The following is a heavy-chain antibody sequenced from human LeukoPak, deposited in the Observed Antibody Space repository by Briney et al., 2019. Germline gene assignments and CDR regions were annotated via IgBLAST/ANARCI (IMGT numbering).Heavy chain of an antibody. CDR1: GFTFSTYA. CDR3: AKDRGSCSGGSCYYYYYYYMDV. CDR2: ISGSGGRT. V-gene: IGHV3-23*01. J-gene: IGHJ6*03. D-gene: IGHD2-15*01. Sequence: GGSLRLSCAASGFTFSTYAMSWVRQAPGKGLEWVSVISGSGGRTYYADSVKGRYTISRDKSKNTLYLQMNSLRAEDTAVYYCAKDRGSCSGGSCYYYYYYYMDVWGKGTTVTVSS.